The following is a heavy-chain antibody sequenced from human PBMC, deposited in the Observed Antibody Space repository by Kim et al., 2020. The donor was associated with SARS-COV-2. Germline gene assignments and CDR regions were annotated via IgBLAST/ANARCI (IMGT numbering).Heavy chain of an antibody. CDR3: AKDRASGYCSGGSCYCFDY. CDR1: GFTFSSYG. CDR2: ISYDGSNK. D-gene: IGHD2-15*01. J-gene: IGHJ4*02. Sequence: GGSLRLSCAASGFTFSSYGMHWVRQAPGKGLEWVAVISYDGSNKYYADSVKGRFTISRDNSKNTLYLQMNSLRAEDTAVYYCAKDRASGYCSGGSCYCFDYWGQGTLVTVSS. V-gene: IGHV3-30*18.